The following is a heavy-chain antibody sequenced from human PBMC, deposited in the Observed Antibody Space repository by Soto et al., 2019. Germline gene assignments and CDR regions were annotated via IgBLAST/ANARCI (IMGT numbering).Heavy chain of an antibody. CDR2: ISDSGGST. V-gene: IGHV3-23*01. CDR1: GFTFSSFA. Sequence: GGSLRLSCAASGFTFSSFAMSWVRQAPGKGLEWVSVISDSGGSTYYAESVRGRFTISRDNSKSTLFLQMNSLRGDYTAIYYCAKPISGYYAPSDHWGQGTQVTVSS. CDR3: AKPISGYYAPSDH. J-gene: IGHJ4*02. D-gene: IGHD3-22*01.